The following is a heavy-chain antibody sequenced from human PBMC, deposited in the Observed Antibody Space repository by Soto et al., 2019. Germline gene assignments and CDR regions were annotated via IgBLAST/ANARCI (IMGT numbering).Heavy chain of an antibody. J-gene: IGHJ6*02. CDR1: GFTFSVYA. D-gene: IGHD2-21*02. V-gene: IGHV3-23*01. Sequence: HPGGSLRLSCAPTGFTFSVYAMTWVRQAPGKGLEWVSAVTANGGSTYSADSVKGRFTISRDNSKNTLFLQMSSLRAEDTAVYYCASLGVGDWANYYYYYGMDVWGQGTTVTVSS. CDR3: ASLGVGDWANYYYYYGMDV. CDR2: VTANGGST.